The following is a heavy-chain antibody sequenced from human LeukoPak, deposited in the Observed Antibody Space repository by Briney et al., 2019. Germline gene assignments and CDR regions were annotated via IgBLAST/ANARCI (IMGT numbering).Heavy chain of an antibody. Sequence: KPSETLSLTCAVYGGSFSGYYWSWIRQPPGKGLEWIGEINRSGSTNYNPSLKGRVTISVDTSKNQFSLKLSSVTAADTAVYYCARGPGWNYPFDYWGQGTLVTVSS. CDR1: GGSFSGYY. J-gene: IGHJ4*02. V-gene: IGHV4-34*01. D-gene: IGHD1-7*01. CDR2: INRSGST. CDR3: ARGPGWNYPFDY.